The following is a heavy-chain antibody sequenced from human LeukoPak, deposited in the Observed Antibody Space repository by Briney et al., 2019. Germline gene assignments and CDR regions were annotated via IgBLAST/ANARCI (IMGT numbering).Heavy chain of an antibody. Sequence: GGSLRLSCEASGFTFSHYWMHWVRQAPGKGLVWVSRTSTDGSGTTYMDSVKGRFTVSRDNAKNTMYLQMNSLRAEDTAVYYCVPTDSSGLDWGQGTLVTVSS. CDR3: VPTDSSGLD. V-gene: IGHV3-74*01. J-gene: IGHJ4*02. CDR1: GFTFSHYW. CDR2: TSTDGSGT. D-gene: IGHD3-22*01.